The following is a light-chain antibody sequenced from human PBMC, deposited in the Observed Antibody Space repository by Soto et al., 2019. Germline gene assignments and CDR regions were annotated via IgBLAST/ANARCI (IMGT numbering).Light chain of an antibody. CDR3: QPYNNWPT. Sequence: TSSPPTLSATARDRVTITCRASQSISSWLAWYQHKPGKAPKLLIYDASNLDSGVPSRFSGSGSGTEFSLTISSLQSEDFAVYYCQPYNNWPTFGQGTRLEIK. V-gene: IGKV1-5*01. J-gene: IGKJ5*01. CDR2: DAS. CDR1: QSISSW.